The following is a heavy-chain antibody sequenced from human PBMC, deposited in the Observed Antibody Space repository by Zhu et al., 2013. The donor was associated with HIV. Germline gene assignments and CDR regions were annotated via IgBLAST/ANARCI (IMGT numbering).Heavy chain of an antibody. D-gene: IGHD5-12*01. CDR1: GYTFTDFD. CDR3: ARDGGAYDFDY. Sequence: QVRLVQSGAEVKKPGTSVKVSCKVSGYTFTDFDLTWVRQASGQGLEWMGWINPNSGGTNYAQKFQGRVTMTRDTSIRTAYMELSRLRSDDTAVYYCARDGGAYDFDYWGQGTLVTVSP. V-gene: IGHV1-2*02. J-gene: IGHJ4*02. CDR2: INPNSGGT.